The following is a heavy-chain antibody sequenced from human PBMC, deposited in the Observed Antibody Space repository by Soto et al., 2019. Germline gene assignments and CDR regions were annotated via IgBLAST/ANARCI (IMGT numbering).Heavy chain of an antibody. CDR1: GFSFSTHN. CDR2: ISYDGSSK. CDR3: ARLVGFSFVVF. V-gene: IGHV3-30-3*01. D-gene: IGHD3-16*02. Sequence: QVQLVESGGGVVQPGRSLRLSCAASGFSFSTHNMDWVRQAPGKGLEWLAIISYDGSSKYYADSLKGRFTISRDNSKNTLYLQMNSLRPDDTAVYYCARLVGFSFVVFWGQGTLVTVSS. J-gene: IGHJ4*02.